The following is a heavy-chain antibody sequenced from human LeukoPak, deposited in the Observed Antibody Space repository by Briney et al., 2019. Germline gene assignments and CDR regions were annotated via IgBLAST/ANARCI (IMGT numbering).Heavy chain of an antibody. CDR3: VRARKLRLDF. CDR1: GFTFSSYA. CDR2: ISYDGKKQ. V-gene: IGHV3-30*04. Sequence: PGGSLRLSCTASGFTFSSYAMHWVRQAPGKGREWVSIISYDGKKQFYADSVRGRFNISRDNSRATVFLQMDTLRHEDTAVYFCVRARKLRLDFWGQGALVIVSS. D-gene: IGHD3-16*01. J-gene: IGHJ4*02.